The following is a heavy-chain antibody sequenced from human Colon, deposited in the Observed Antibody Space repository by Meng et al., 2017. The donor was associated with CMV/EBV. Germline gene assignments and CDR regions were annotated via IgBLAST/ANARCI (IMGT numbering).Heavy chain of an antibody. CDR2: ISHDGTKK. CDR1: GFTFGAYP. V-gene: IGHV3-30*04. J-gene: IGHJ5*02. D-gene: IGHD4-11*01. CDR3: ARGSNSSIDP. Sequence: GESLKISCAGSGFTFGAYPTHWVRQAPGKGLEWVAIISHDGTKKNYAESVKGRFTISRDNSQNTVTVQMNSLRGGDTALYYCARGSNSSIDPWGQGTLVTVSS.